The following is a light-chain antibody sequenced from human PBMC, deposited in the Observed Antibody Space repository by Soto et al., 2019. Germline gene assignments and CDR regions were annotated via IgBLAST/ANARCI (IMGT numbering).Light chain of an antibody. CDR3: TSWDDSLSAWV. CDR1: TANIEANY. J-gene: IGLJ3*02. Sequence: QSALIQPPSASGTPGQRVTISCSGSTANIEANYVYWYQQFPGTAPKLLIYRNKERPSGVPDRFSGSKSGTSASLAVSGLRSEDEADYFCTSWDDSLSAWVFGGGTK. CDR2: RNK. V-gene: IGLV1-47*01.